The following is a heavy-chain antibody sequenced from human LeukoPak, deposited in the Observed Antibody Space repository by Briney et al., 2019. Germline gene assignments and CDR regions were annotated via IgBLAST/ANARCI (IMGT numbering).Heavy chain of an antibody. CDR2: INWNGGST. CDR3: ARVIGAHYYDSSGKGVFDY. V-gene: IGHV3-20*04. J-gene: IGHJ4*02. CDR1: GFTFDDYG. Sequence: GGSLRLSCAASGFTFDDYGMSWVRQAPGKGLEWVSGINWNGGSTGYADSVKGRFTISRDNAKNSLYLQMNSLRAEDTALYYCARVIGAHYYDSSGKGVFDYWGQGTLVTVSS. D-gene: IGHD3-22*01.